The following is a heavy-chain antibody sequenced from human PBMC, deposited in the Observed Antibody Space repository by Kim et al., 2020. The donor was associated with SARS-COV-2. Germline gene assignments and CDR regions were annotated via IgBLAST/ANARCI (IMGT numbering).Heavy chain of an antibody. Sequence: GESLKISCKGSGYSFTSYWIGWVRQMPGKGLEWMGIIYPGDSDTRYSPSFQGQVTISADKSISTAYLQWSSLKASDTAMYYCARQDSFLYNWNAFDYWGQGTLVTVSS. J-gene: IGHJ4*02. V-gene: IGHV5-51*01. CDR2: IYPGDSDT. CDR1: GYSFTSYW. CDR3: ARQDSFLYNWNAFDY. D-gene: IGHD1-20*01.